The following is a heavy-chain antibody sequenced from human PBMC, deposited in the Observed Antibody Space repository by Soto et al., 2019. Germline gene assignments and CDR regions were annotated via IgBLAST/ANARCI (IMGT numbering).Heavy chain of an antibody. V-gene: IGHV5-10-1*01. CDR3: ARRGPGADGSGSRLLQPRVCGMDV. Sequence: PGESLKISCNGSGYSFTSYWISWVRQMPWKGLEWMGRIDPSDSYTNYSPSFQGHVTISADKSISTAYLQWSSPKASDTAMYYCARRGPGADGSGSRLLQPRVCGMDVWGQGTTVTVSS. J-gene: IGHJ6*02. CDR2: IDPSDSYT. D-gene: IGHD3-10*01. CDR1: GYSFTSYW.